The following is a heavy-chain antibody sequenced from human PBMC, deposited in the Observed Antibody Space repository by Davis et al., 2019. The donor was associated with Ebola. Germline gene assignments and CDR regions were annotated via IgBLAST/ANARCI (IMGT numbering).Heavy chain of an antibody. CDR3: AKDKAARPWEDY. CDR1: GFTFSSYA. D-gene: IGHD6-6*01. CDR2: INSDGSST. V-gene: IGHV3-23*01. Sequence: PGGSLRLSCAASGFTFSSYAMSWVRQAPGKGLVGVSRINSDGSSTSYADSVKGRFTISRDNSKNTLYLQMNSLRAEDTAVYYCAKDKAARPWEDYWGQGTLVTVSS. J-gene: IGHJ4*02.